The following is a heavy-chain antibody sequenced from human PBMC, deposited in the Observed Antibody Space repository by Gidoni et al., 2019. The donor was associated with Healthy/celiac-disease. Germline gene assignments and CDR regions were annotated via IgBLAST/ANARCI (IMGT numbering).Heavy chain of an antibody. J-gene: IGHJ4*02. CDR2: INHSGST. CDR1: GGSFSGYY. D-gene: IGHD6-19*01. V-gene: IGHV4-34*01. Sequence: QVQLQQRGAGLLKPSETLSLTCAVYGGSFSGYYWSWIRQPPGKGLEWIGEINHSGSTNYNPSLKSRVTISVDTSKNQFSLKLSSVTAADTAVYYCARGGQWLVPSHLDYWGQGTLVTVSS. CDR3: ARGGQWLVPSHLDY.